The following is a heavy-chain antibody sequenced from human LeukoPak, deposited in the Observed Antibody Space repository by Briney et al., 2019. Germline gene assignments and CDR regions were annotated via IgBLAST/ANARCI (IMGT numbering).Heavy chain of an antibody. D-gene: IGHD4-11*01. CDR3: ARDRSLDSRLDY. Sequence: GGSLRLSCAASGFTFSSFEMTWIRQAPGKGLEWISHISSGSTTTYYADSVRGRFTVSRDNDNNFLFLDMDNLRADDTAVYYCARDRSLDSRLDYWGQGTLVTVSS. J-gene: IGHJ4*02. CDR2: ISSGSTTT. V-gene: IGHV3-48*03. CDR1: GFTFSSFE.